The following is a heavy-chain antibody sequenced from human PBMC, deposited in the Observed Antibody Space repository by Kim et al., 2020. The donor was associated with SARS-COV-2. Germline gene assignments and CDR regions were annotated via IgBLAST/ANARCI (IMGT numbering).Heavy chain of an antibody. CDR3: VKSKITMFQGVLYGMDV. V-gene: IGHV3-9*01. CDR2: ISWNSGTI. J-gene: IGHJ6*01. D-gene: IGHD3-10*01. Sequence: GGSLRLSCAASGFTFDDYAMHWVRQAPGKGLEWVSGISWNSGTIGYADSVKGRFTISRDNAKTSLYLQMNSLRTEDTALYYCVKSKITMFQGVLYGMDV. CDR1: GFTFDDYA.